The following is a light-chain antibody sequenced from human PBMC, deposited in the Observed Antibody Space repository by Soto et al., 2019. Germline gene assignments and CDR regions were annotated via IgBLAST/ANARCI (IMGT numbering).Light chain of an antibody. CDR1: SSDVVGYNY. Sequence: QSALTQPASVSGSPGQSITISCTGTSSDVVGYNYVSWYQQHPGKAPKLMIYNVSNPPSGVSNRFSGSKSGNTASLTISGLQAEDEGHYYCSSFTSTNTVLFGGGTKLTVL. V-gene: IGLV2-14*01. CDR3: SSFTSTNTVL. J-gene: IGLJ2*01. CDR2: NVS.